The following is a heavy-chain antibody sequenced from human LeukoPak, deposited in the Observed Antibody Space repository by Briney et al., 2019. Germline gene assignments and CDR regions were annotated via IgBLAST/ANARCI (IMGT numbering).Heavy chain of an antibody. CDR1: GGTFSTYM. Sequence: SVKVSCKASGGTFSTYMINWVRQAPGQGLEWVGRIIPIFTTTNYAQKFQGRVTITADKSTSTAYMELSSLRSEDTAVYYCARSPTLATIGFGSDYWGQGTLVAVSS. J-gene: IGHJ4*02. CDR3: ARSPTLATIGFGSDY. D-gene: IGHD5-24*01. V-gene: IGHV1-69*08. CDR2: IIPIFTTT.